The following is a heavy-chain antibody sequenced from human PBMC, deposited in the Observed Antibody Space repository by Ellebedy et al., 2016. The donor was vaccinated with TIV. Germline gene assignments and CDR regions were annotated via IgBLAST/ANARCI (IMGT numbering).Heavy chain of an antibody. D-gene: IGHD6-19*01. CDR1: GFTFSSYA. Sequence: GGSLRLSCAASGFTFSSYAMSWVRQAPGKGLEWVSAISTSGGSTYYADSVKGRFTISRDNSKNTLYLQMNSLRAEDTAVYYCAKISSGWYLGLDYWGQGTLVTVSS. CDR3: AKISSGWYLGLDY. V-gene: IGHV3-23*01. CDR2: ISTSGGST. J-gene: IGHJ4*02.